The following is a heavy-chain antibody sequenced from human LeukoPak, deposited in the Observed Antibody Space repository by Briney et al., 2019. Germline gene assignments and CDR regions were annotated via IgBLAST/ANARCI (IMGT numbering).Heavy chain of an antibody. CDR2: IYYSGST. CDR1: GGSISSYY. Sequence: PSETLSLTCTVAGGSISSYYWSWIRQPPGKGLEWIGYIYYSGSTNYNPSLKSRVTISVDTSKNQFSLKLSSVTAADTAVYYCARVSMVHAHRIERSFDYWGQGTLVTVSS. V-gene: IGHV4-59*01. J-gene: IGHJ4*02. D-gene: IGHD2-8*01. CDR3: ARVSMVHAHRIERSFDY.